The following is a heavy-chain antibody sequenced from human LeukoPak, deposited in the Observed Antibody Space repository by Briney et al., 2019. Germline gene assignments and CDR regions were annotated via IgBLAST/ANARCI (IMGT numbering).Heavy chain of an antibody. J-gene: IGHJ4*02. CDR3: ARDERYDSSGYPFDY. D-gene: IGHD3-22*01. V-gene: IGHV1-2*02. CDR1: GYTFTDYY. CDR2: INPNSGGT. Sequence: ASVKVSCKASGYTFTDYYMHWVRQAPGQGLEWLGWINPNSGGTNYAQKFQGRVTMTRDTSTSTAYMELSRLRSDDTAVYYCARDERYDSSGYPFDYWGQGTLVTVSS.